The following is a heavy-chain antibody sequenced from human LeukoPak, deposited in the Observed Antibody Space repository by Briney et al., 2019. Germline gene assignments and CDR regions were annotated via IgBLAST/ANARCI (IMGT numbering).Heavy chain of an antibody. CDR1: GFTFSDSW. J-gene: IGHJ6*02. D-gene: IGHD3-16*01. CDR2: MNQDGSAK. V-gene: IGHV3-7*01. CDR3: ATYTHWVAGDV. Sequence: PGGSLRLPCAASGFTFSDSWMSWVRQAPGKGLEWVANMNQDGSAKDYVDSVKGRFTISRDNARNSLYLQMSSPRAEDTAVYYCATYTHWVAGDVWGQGTTVTVSS.